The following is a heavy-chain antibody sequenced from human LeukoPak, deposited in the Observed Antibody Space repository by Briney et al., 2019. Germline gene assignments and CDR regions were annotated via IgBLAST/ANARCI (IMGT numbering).Heavy chain of an antibody. Sequence: DSVTVSCTASGYTFTDYYICWVRQAPGQGLEWVGWIDPNSGGTNYAQWLEGRVTMTRDTSSSTVYMGMSRLISDDTAVYYCSCGPPPFGYWGQGTLVTVSS. V-gene: IGHV1-2*02. J-gene: IGHJ4*02. D-gene: IGHD2-21*01. CDR1: GYTFTDYY. CDR2: IDPNSGGT. CDR3: SCGPPPFGY.